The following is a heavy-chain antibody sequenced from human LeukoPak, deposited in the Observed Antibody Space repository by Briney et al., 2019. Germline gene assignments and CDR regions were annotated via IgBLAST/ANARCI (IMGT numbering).Heavy chain of an antibody. CDR2: IYPGDSDT. D-gene: IGHD1-26*01. J-gene: IGHJ4*02. CDR3: ARLATSIGTYSRDYFDY. Sequence: GESLKISCQGSGYSFSSYWIGWVRQMPGKGLEWMGIIYPGDSDTRYSPSFQGQVTISADKSISTTFLQWSSLKASDTAMYYCARLATSIGTYSRDYFDYWGKGTLVTVSS. CDR1: GYSFSSYW. V-gene: IGHV5-51*01.